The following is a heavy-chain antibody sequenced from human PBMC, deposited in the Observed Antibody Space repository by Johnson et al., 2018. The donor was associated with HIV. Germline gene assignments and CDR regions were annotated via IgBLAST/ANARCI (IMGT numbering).Heavy chain of an antibody. CDR2: LSYDGSNK. V-gene: IGHV3-30*18. J-gene: IGHJ3*02. D-gene: IGHD3-10*01. CDR1: GFTFSSYG. CDR3: AKSAQAVIFRESGPYGAFDI. Sequence: QVQLVESGGGAVQPGRSLRLSCAASGFTFSSYGMHWVRQAPGKGLEWVAVLSYDGSNKCYADSVKGRFTIPIDHSKKKLYVQMNSLRVEDTAVYYCAKSAQAVIFRESGPYGAFDIWGQGTMVTVSS.